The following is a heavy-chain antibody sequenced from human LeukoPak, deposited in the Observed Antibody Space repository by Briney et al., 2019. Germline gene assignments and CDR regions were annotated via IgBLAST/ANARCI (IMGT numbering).Heavy chain of an antibody. J-gene: IGHJ5*02. CDR1: RFSFSSDA. Sequence: PGGSLMLSCSASRFSFSSDAMSWGPQAPGKGLELVSAISGRRGSTYYEDSVKVRFTIYRDNSKNTLYLQMNSLRAEDTALYYCAKDRIAAAGRGFRFDPWGQGTLVTVSS. CDR2: ISGRRGST. D-gene: IGHD6-13*01. CDR3: AKDRIAAAGRGFRFDP. V-gene: IGHV3-23*01.